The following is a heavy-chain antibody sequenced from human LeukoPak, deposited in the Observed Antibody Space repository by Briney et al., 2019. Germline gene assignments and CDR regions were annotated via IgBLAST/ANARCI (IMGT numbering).Heavy chain of an antibody. J-gene: IGHJ3*02. CDR2: ISWNSGSI. V-gene: IGHV3-9*03. CDR3: AKDRDSSGYGNAFDI. D-gene: IGHD3-22*01. Sequence: TNNNCYWGWVRQPPGKGLEWVSGISWNSGSIGYADSVKGRFTISRDNAKNSLYLQMNSLRAEDMALYYCAKDRDSSGYGNAFDIWGQGTMVTVSS. CDR1: TNNNCY.